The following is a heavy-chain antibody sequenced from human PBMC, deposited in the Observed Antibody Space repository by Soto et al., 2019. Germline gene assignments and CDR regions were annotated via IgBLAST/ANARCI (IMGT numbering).Heavy chain of an antibody. Sequence: GGSIRLSCPACGFTFCRFAMSWVRQAPGKGLEWVSAISGSGGSTYYADSVKGRFTISRDNSKNTLYLQMNSLRAEDTAVYYCAKDWQLVHKPRYGMDVWGQGTTVTVSS. J-gene: IGHJ6*02. CDR2: ISGSGGST. CDR3: AKDWQLVHKPRYGMDV. CDR1: GFTFCRFA. V-gene: IGHV3-23*01. D-gene: IGHD6-6*01.